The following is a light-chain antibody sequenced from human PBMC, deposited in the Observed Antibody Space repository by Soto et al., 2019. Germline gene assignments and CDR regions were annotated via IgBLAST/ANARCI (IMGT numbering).Light chain of an antibody. CDR3: SSYTSSSTVV. V-gene: IGLV2-14*01. Sequence: QSALTQPSSVSGSPGQSITISCTGTSSDVGGYKYVSWYQQHPGKAPKLMIYDVSNRPSGVSNRFSGSKSGNSASLTISGLQAEDVGDYYCSSYTSSSTVVFGGGAELSVL. CDR2: DVS. CDR1: SSDVGGYKY. J-gene: IGLJ2*01.